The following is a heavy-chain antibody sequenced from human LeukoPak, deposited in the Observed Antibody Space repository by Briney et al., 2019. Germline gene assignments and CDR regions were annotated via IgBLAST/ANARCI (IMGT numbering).Heavy chain of an antibody. Sequence: PSETLSLTCTVSGGSISSSSYHWGWIRQPPGKGLEWIGSIYYSGSTYYNPSLKSRVTISVDTSKNQFSLKLSSVTAADTAVYYCATIYSSSWYLFDYWGQGTLVTVSS. CDR1: GGSISSSSYH. D-gene: IGHD6-13*01. J-gene: IGHJ4*02. CDR3: ATIYSSSWYLFDY. V-gene: IGHV4-39*01. CDR2: IYYSGST.